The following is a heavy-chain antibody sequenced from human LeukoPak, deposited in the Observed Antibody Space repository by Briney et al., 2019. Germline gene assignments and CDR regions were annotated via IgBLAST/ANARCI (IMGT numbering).Heavy chain of an antibody. CDR2: IYSGGST. CDR3: ARDLKGGRFGELNPPDY. D-gene: IGHD3-10*01. CDR1: GFTVSSNY. V-gene: IGHV3-53*01. Sequence: GGSLRLSCAASGFTVSSNYMSWVRQAPGKGLEWVSVIYSGGSTYYADSMKGRFTTSRDNSKNTLYLQMNSLRAEDTAVYYCARDLKGGRFGELNPPDYWGQGTLVTVSS. J-gene: IGHJ4*02.